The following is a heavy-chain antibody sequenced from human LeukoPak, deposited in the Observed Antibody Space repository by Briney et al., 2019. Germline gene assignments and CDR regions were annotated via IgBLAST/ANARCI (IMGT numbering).Heavy chain of an antibody. CDR3: TTDLITTTVTRDY. Sequence: KSGGSLRLSCAASGFTVTSAWVSWVRQTPGKGRGWVGGIRSETDGGTTDYAAPVKGRFSISRDDSKNTLFLQMNSLKTEDTGVYYCTTDLITTTVTRDYWGQGTLVTVSS. V-gene: IGHV3-15*01. CDR1: GFTVTSAW. CDR2: IRSETDGGTT. D-gene: IGHD4-17*01. J-gene: IGHJ4*02.